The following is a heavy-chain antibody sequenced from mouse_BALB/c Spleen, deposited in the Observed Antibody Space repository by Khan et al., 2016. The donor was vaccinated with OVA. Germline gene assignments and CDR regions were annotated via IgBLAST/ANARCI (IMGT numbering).Heavy chain of an antibody. V-gene: IGHV9-1*02. Sequence: QIQLVQSGPELKKPGETVKISCKASGYTFTNYGTNWEKQAPGKGLKWMGWINTYTGEPTYTDDFKGRFAFSLETSASTADLQINNLKNEDQATYVCARGASYWYFAVWGAGTTVTVSS. J-gene: IGHJ1*01. CDR1: GYTFTNYG. CDR2: INTYTGEP. CDR3: ARGASYWYFAV.